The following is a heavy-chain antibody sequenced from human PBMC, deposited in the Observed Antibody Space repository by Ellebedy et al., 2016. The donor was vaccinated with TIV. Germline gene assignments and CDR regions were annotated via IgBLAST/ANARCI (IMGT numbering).Heavy chain of an antibody. J-gene: IGHJ6*02. CDR2: IYGGENT. D-gene: IGHD1-26*01. V-gene: IGHV3-23*03. Sequence: PGGSLRLSCAASGFTFSSYAMTWVRQAPGKGLEWVSVIYGGENTDYPDSVKDRFTVSKDNSKNTVYLLMNSLRAEDTAIYYCTRGASGALDVWGLGTTVTVSS. CDR1: GFTFSSYA. CDR3: TRGASGALDV.